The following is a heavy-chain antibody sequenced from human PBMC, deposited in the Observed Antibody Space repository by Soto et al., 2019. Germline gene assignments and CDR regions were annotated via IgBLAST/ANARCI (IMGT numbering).Heavy chain of an antibody. Sequence: QITLKESGPTLVKPTQTLTLTCTFSGFSLSTSGVGVGWIRQPPGKALEWLALIYWDDDKRYSPSLKSRLTITKDTSKSQVVLTMTNMDPVDTATYYCAHRRRWLQWDYFDYWGQGTLVTVSS. CDR3: AHRRRWLQWDYFDY. D-gene: IGHD5-12*01. CDR1: GFSLSTSGVG. V-gene: IGHV2-5*02. CDR2: IYWDDDK. J-gene: IGHJ4*02.